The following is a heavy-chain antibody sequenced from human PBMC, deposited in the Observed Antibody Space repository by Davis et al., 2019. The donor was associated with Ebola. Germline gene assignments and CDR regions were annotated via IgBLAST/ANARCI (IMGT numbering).Heavy chain of an antibody. CDR1: GKPLTQLS. D-gene: IGHD1-26*01. CDR2: FDPGDGKT. V-gene: IGHV1-24*01. J-gene: IGHJ3*02. CDR3: ARTSIVGTTTTASDI. Sequence: AASVKVSCKVSGKPLTQLSIHWVRQAPGKGLEWMGSFDPGDGKTIYAQKFQGRVTMTEDTSTDTAYMEVSGLTTDDTAVFFCARTSIVGTTTTASDIWGQGTLVTVSS.